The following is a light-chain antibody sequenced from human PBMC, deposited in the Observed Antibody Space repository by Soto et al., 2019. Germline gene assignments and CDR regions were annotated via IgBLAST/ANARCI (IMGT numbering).Light chain of an antibody. CDR2: EVT. J-gene: IGLJ1*01. CDR1: SSDVGDYNY. CDR3: SSYTSSNTLLG. V-gene: IGLV2-14*01. Sequence: QSALTQPASVSGSPGQSITISCTGTSSDVGDYNYVSWYQQHPGKAPKLMIYEVTNRPSGVSNRFSGSKSGNTASLTISGLQAEDEADYYCSSYTSSNTLLGFGTGTKVTVL.